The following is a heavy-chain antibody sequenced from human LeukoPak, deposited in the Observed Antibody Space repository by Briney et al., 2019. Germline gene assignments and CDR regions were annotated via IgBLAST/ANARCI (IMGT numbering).Heavy chain of an antibody. CDR3: ARTTEGYAGGPGYSYYYYMDV. J-gene: IGHJ6*03. V-gene: IGHV4-34*01. CDR1: GGSFSGYY. CDR2: INHSGST. Sequence: SETLSLTCAVYGGSFSGYYWSWIRQPPGKGLEWIGEINHSGSTNYNPSLKSRVTISVDTSKNQCSLKLGSVTAADTAVYYCARTTEGYAGGPGYSYYYYMDVWGKGTTVTISS. D-gene: IGHD5-12*01.